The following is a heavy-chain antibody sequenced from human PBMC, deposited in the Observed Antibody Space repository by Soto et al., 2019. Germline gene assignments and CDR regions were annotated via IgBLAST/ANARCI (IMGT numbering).Heavy chain of an antibody. J-gene: IGHJ3*02. Sequence: QVQLQESGPGLVKPSETLSLTCTVSGVSISSSYWSWIRQSPGKGLEWIGYVYYSGSTNYNPSLKSRVTISVDTSKNQFSLKLSSVTAADTAVYYCARGYYDTSGQSNTFDIWGQGTMVTVSS. CDR1: GVSISSSY. V-gene: IGHV4-59*01. CDR3: ARGYYDTSGQSNTFDI. CDR2: VYYSGST. D-gene: IGHD3-22*01.